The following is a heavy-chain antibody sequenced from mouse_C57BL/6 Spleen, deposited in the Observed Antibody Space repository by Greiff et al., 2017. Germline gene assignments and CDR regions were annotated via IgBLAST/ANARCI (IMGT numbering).Heavy chain of an antibody. D-gene: IGHD1-1*01. CDR1: GYTFTSYW. CDR3: ARFYYGSSYAMDY. J-gene: IGHJ4*01. V-gene: IGHV1-53*01. CDR2: INPSNGGT. Sequence: QVQLQQSGTELVKPGASVKLSCKASGYTFTSYWMHWVKQRPGQGLAWIGNINPSNGGTNSNEKFKSKATLTVYKSSSTAYMQLSSLTSEDSAVYYCARFYYGSSYAMDYWGQGTSVTVSS.